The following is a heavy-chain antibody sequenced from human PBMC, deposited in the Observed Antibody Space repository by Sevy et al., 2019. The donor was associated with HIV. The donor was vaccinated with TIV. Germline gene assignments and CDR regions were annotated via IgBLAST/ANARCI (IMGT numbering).Heavy chain of an antibody. CDR1: GFIFSNHG. D-gene: IGHD4-4*01. CDR2: IWYDGSDT. CDR3: ARDVDSNYDGIDA. Sequence: GGSLRLSCAASGFIFSNHGMHWVRQAPGKGLEWVARIWYDGSDTYYGESVKGRFTISRDNSKNTVDLQMNSLRVEDTALYYCARDVDSNYDGIDAWGQGTTVTVSS. V-gene: IGHV3-33*01. J-gene: IGHJ6*02.